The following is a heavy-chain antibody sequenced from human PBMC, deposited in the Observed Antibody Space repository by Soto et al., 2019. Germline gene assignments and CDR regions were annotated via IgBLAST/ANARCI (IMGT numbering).Heavy chain of an antibody. V-gene: IGHV4-34*01. J-gene: IGHJ6*02. CDR2: INHSGST. CDR3: ARVGRVSSSGYYYYYGMDV. CDR1: GGSFSGYY. D-gene: IGHD3-22*01. Sequence: QVQLQQWGAGLLKPSETLSLTCAVYGGSFSGYYWSWIRQPPGKGLEWIGEINHSGSTNYNPSLRRRDTIGRNVKDPVLRKAELCAAPGKALVYCARVGRVSSSGYYYYYGMDVCGQGTTVTVSS.